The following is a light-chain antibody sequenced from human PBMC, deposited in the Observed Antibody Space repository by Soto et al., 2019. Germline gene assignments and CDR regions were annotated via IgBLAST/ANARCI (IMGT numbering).Light chain of an antibody. CDR2: EGT. CDR1: STDVGSYNL. V-gene: IGLV2-23*01. Sequence: QSALTQPASVSGSPGQSITISCIGTSTDVGSYNLFSWYQQHPGKAPKLIIYEGTKRPAGVSNRFSGSKSGNTASLTVSGLQAEDEADYFCCSYAYTFSVFGGGTNPTVL. CDR3: CSYAYTFSV. J-gene: IGLJ3*02.